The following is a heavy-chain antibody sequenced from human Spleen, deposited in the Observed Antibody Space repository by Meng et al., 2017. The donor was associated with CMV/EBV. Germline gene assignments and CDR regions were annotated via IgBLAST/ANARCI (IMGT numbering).Heavy chain of an antibody. V-gene: IGHV1-46*01. D-gene: IGHD3-10*01. J-gene: IGHJ6*02. CDR1: GYTFTSYG. CDR3: ARDHGSTNYYKVEYYGMDV. Sequence: ASVKVSCKASGYTFTSYGISWVRQAPGQGLEWMGITNPSGGSTRYAQKFQGRVTMTRDTSTSTVYMELRSLRSEDTAVYYCARDHGSTNYYKVEYYGMDVWGQGTTVTVSS. CDR2: TNPSGGST.